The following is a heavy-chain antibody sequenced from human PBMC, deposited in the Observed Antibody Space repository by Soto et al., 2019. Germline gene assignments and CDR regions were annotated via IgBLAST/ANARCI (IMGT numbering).Heavy chain of an antibody. V-gene: IGHV5-51*01. J-gene: IGHJ4*02. CDR2: IYPGDSET. CDR1: GYNFTTFW. CDR3: ARLGFPGAIYFDS. Sequence: LKISCKGSGYNFTTFWIGWVRQMPGKGLEWMGIIYPGDSETKYSPDFEGQVTISADRSTNTAYLQWRSLRASDTAMYYCARLGFPGAIYFDSWGLGTLVTVSS.